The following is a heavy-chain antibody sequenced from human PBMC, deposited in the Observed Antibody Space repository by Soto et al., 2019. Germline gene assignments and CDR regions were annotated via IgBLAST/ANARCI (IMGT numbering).Heavy chain of an antibody. J-gene: IGHJ4*02. D-gene: IGHD3-10*01. Sequence: QVQLVQSGAEVKKPGASVKVSCKASGYTFTSYGISWVRQAPGQGLEWMGWISAYNGNTNYAQKLQGRVTMTTDTPTSTAYMELRSLRSDATAVYSCAGDIGVGEYGYWGEGTLVTVSS. CDR2: ISAYNGNT. CDR1: GYTFTSYG. V-gene: IGHV1-18*01. CDR3: AGDIGVGEYGY.